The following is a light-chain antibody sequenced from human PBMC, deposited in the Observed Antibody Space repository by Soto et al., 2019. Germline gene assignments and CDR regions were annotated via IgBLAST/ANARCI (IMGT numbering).Light chain of an antibody. CDR1: SSDVGGYNY. V-gene: IGLV2-14*01. J-gene: IGLJ1*01. CDR2: EVS. CDR3: SSYTSSSTLV. Sequence: QSVLTQPASVSGSPGQSITISCTGTSSDVGGYNYVSWYQQHPGKAPKLMIYEVSNRPSGVSNRFSGSKSGNTASLTISGLQAEDEADDYCSSYTSSSTLVFGTGTKVTLL.